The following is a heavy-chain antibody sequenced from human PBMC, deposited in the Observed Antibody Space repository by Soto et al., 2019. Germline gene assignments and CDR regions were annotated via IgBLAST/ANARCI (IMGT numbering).Heavy chain of an antibody. D-gene: IGHD2-15*01. CDR1: GYTFSNHA. Sequence: QVHLVQSGAEVKKPGASVKVSCKASGYTFSNHAITWVRQAPGQGLEWVGWISPYNGDTNYAQKLQGRVTLTTDTSTNTAYMELRSLRSDDTAVFYCARVGAYCSGGSCFDDDDYYFDFWGQGTLVTVSS. CDR3: ARVGAYCSGGSCFDDDDYYFDF. CDR2: ISPYNGDT. J-gene: IGHJ4*02. V-gene: IGHV1-18*01.